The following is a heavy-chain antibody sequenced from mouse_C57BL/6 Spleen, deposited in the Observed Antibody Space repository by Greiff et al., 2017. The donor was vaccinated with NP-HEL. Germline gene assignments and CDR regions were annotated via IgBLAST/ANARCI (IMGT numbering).Heavy chain of an antibody. J-gene: IGHJ4*01. CDR1: GFTFSSYG. CDR2: ISSGGSYT. CDR3: ARQNYGSSYYAMDY. V-gene: IGHV5-6*02. Sequence: EVKLEESGGDLVKPGGSLKLSCAASGFTFSSYGMSWVRQTPDKRLEWVATISSGGSYTYYPDSVKGRFTISRDNAKNTLYLQMSSLKSEDTAMYYCARQNYGSSYYAMDYWGQGTSVTVSS. D-gene: IGHD1-1*01.